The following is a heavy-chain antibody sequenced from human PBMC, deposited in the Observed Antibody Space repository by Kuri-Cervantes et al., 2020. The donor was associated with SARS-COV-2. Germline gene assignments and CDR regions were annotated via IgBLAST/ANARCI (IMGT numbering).Heavy chain of an antibody. V-gene: IGHV3-11*04. CDR3: TRVGYYDFWSGFEY. J-gene: IGHJ4*02. Sequence: GGSLRLSCTASGFIFSDYYMTWIRQAPGKGLEWVSNIGPSGTTKYYADSVKGRFTISRDNAKNSLYLQMSSLRAEDTAVYYCTRVGYYDFWSGFEYWGQGTPVTVSS. D-gene: IGHD3-3*01. CDR2: IGPSGTTK. CDR1: GFIFSDYY.